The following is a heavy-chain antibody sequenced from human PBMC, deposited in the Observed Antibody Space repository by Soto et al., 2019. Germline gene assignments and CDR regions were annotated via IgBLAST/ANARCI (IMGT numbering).Heavy chain of an antibody. CDR3: ASVTFGGVVLAH. Sequence: QVQLQESGPGLVKPSETLSLTCTVSVDSFSKYYWTWIRQPPGKGLEWIGYIYYNGNTNYNPSLKRRVTISVDTSKKEISLKLSSVTAADTAVYYCASVTFGGVVLAHWGQGTLVTVSS. D-gene: IGHD3-16*01. CDR1: VDSFSKYY. J-gene: IGHJ4*02. CDR2: IYYNGNT. V-gene: IGHV4-59*01.